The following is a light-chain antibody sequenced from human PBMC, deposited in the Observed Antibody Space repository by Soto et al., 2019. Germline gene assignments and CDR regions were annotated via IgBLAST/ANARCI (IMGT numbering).Light chain of an antibody. V-gene: IGKV2-28*01. CDR2: LGS. Sequence: DIVMTQSPLSLPVTPGEPASISCRSSQSLLHSNGYNYLDWYLQKPGQSPQLLIYLGSNRASGVPDRFSGSGSGTDFTLKISRVKAEDVGVYYCMQDLQTPLTFGGGTKVDIK. J-gene: IGKJ4*01. CDR1: QSLLHSNGYNY. CDR3: MQDLQTPLT.